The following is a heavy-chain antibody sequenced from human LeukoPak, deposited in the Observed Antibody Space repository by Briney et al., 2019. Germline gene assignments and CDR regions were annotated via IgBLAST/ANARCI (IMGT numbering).Heavy chain of an antibody. D-gene: IGHD2-15*01. CDR3: ARYRPRTTKGGGFDY. V-gene: IGHV3-48*03. CDR2: ISRRGSTT. CDR1: GFTFSDFE. Sequence: GGSLRLSCAASGFTFSDFEMNWVRQAPGKGLEWVSDISRRGSTTYYADSVKGRFTISRDNAKNSLYLQVNSLRVEDTAVYYYARYRPRTTKGGGFDYWGQGTLVTVSS. J-gene: IGHJ4*02.